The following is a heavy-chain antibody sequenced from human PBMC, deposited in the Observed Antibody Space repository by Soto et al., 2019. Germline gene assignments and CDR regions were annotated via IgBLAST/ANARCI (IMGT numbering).Heavy chain of an antibody. Sequence: PSETLSLTCTVSGGSTSSDNYWSWIRQPPGKGLEWIGHIYYSGNTDYNPSLKSRLAISIDTSKNQFSLKLSSVTAADTAVYFCAREGGESSDGLYYFDNWGQGTPVTVSS. J-gene: IGHJ4*02. CDR3: AREGGESSDGLYYFDN. V-gene: IGHV4-30-4*01. CDR2: IYYSGNT. CDR1: GGSTSSDNY. D-gene: IGHD3-16*01.